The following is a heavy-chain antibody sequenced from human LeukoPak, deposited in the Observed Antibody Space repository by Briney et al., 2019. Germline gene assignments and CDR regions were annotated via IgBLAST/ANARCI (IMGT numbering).Heavy chain of an antibody. CDR3: ARDRQLRHFDWPLGY. V-gene: IGHV1-3*01. CDR1: GYTFTSYA. Sequence: ASVKVSCKASGYTFTSYAMHWVRQAPGQRLEWMGWINAGNGNTKYSQKFQDRVTMTTDASTSTAYMELRSLRSDDTAVYYCARDRQLRHFDWPLGYWGQGTLVTVSS. CDR2: INAGNGNT. J-gene: IGHJ4*02. D-gene: IGHD3-9*01.